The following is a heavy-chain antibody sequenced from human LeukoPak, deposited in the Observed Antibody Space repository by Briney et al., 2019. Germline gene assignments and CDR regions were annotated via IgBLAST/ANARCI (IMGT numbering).Heavy chain of an antibody. Sequence: TGESLNISCQGSGNSFTSYWISWVRQKPGKGLEWMGRIDPSDSYTDYSTSFQGHITISADKSISTAYLQWSSLKASDTAMYYCARPLTGGYTPLDDWGQGTLVTVSS. V-gene: IGHV5-10-1*01. D-gene: IGHD3-22*01. J-gene: IGHJ4*02. CDR2: IDPSDSYT. CDR3: ARPLTGGYTPLDD. CDR1: GNSFTSYW.